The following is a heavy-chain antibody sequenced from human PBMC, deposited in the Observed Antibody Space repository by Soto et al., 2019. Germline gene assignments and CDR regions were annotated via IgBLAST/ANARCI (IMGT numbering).Heavy chain of an antibody. Sequence: QVQLVESGGGVVQPGRSLRLSCAASGFTFSSYGMHWVRQAPGKGLEWVAVISYDGSNKYYADSVKGRFTISRDNSKNTLYLQMNSLRAEDTAVYYCAKDREWLVPGPTNYFDYWGQGTLVTVSS. J-gene: IGHJ4*02. V-gene: IGHV3-30*18. CDR1: GFTFSSYG. CDR3: AKDREWLVPGPTNYFDY. D-gene: IGHD6-19*01. CDR2: ISYDGSNK.